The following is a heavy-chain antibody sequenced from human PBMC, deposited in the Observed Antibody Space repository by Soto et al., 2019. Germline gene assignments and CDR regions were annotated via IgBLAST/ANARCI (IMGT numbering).Heavy chain of an antibody. CDR2: ISAYNGNT. CDR3: ARIYGDQYYYYYMEV. J-gene: IGHJ6*03. D-gene: IGHD4-17*01. CDR1: GYTFTSYD. Sequence: ASVKVSCKASGYTFTSYDINLVRQAPGQGLEWMGWISAYNGNTNYAQKLQGRVTMTTDTSTSTAYMELRSLRSDDTAVYYCARIYGDQYYYYYMEVWGKGTTVTVSS. V-gene: IGHV1-18*01.